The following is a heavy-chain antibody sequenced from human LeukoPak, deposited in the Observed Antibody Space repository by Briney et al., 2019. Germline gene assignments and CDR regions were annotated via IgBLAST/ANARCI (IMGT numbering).Heavy chain of an antibody. CDR2: IYTSGST. J-gene: IGHJ3*02. CDR1: GGSISSGGYY. Sequence: SQTLSLTCTVSGGSISSGGYYWSWIRQPPGKGLEWIGRIYTSGSTNYNPSLKSRVTMSVDTSKNQFSLKLSSVTAADTAVYYCAREVTVVGDAFDIWGQGTMVTVSS. D-gene: IGHD2-21*02. CDR3: AREVTVVGDAFDI. V-gene: IGHV4-61*02.